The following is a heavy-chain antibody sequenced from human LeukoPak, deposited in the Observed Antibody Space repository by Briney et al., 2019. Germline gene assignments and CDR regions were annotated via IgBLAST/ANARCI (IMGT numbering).Heavy chain of an antibody. CDR2: ISYDGSNK. D-gene: IGHD3-22*01. J-gene: IGHJ4*02. Sequence: PGRSLRLSCAASGFTFTSYGMHWVRQAPGKGLEWVAVISYDGSNKYYADSVKGRFTISRDNSKNTLYLQMNSLRAEDTAVYYCAKPTTYYYDSSGYFDYWGQGTLVTVSS. CDR3: AKPTTYYYDSSGYFDY. CDR1: GFTFTSYG. V-gene: IGHV3-30*18.